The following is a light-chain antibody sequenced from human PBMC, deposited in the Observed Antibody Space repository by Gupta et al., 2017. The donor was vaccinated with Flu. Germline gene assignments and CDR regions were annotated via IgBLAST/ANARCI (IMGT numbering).Light chain of an antibody. V-gene: IGKV1-39*01. J-gene: IGKJ1*01. Sequence: DIQMTQSPSSLSASVGDRVTITCRASQSISSYLNWYQQKPGKAPKLLIYAASSLQSGVPSRFSGSGSGTDFTLTISSLQPEDFATYYCQQSDSTPWTFGQGTKLEI. CDR3: QQSDSTPWT. CDR1: QSISSY. CDR2: AAS.